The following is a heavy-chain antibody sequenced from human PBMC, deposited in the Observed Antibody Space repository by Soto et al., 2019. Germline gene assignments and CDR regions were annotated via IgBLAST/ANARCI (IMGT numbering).Heavy chain of an antibody. CDR2: IYWNDDK. J-gene: IGHJ3*02. D-gene: IGHD3-22*01. CDR1: GFSLSTSGVG. Sequence: SGPTLVNPTQTLTLTCTFSGFSLSTSGVGGGWIRQPPGKALEWLALIYWNDDKRYSPSLKSRLTITKDPSRTQVVLTMPNMHPVKTATSACAPDSYDASRYYPHDAFDIWGQGTMVTVSS. V-gene: IGHV2-5*01. CDR3: APDSYDASRYYPHDAFDI.